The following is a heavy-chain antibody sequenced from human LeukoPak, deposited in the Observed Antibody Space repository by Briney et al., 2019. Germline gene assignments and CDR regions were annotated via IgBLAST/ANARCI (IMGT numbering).Heavy chain of an antibody. V-gene: IGHV3-30*04. CDR3: ARGHNYYGMDV. J-gene: IGHJ6*02. CDR1: GFTFSSYA. CDR2: ISYDGSNK. Sequence: SGGSLRLSCAASGFTFSSYAMHWVRQAPGKGLEWVAVISYDGSNKYYADSVKGRFTISRDNSKNTLYLQMNSLRAEDTAVYYCARGHNYYGMDVWGQGTTVTVSS.